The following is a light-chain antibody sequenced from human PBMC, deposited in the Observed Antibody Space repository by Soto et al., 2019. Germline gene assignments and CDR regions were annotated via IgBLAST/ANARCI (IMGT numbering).Light chain of an antibody. CDR1: SSDVGGYNY. J-gene: IGLJ1*01. CDR2: EVS. Sequence: QAVVTQPASVSGSPGQSITISCTGSSSDVGGYNYVSWFQQHPDKAPKVIISEVSDRPSGVSNRFSGSKSGNTASLTISGLQAEDEADYYCGSYTSRRTYVFGTGTKVTVL. V-gene: IGLV2-14*01. CDR3: GSYTSRRTYV.